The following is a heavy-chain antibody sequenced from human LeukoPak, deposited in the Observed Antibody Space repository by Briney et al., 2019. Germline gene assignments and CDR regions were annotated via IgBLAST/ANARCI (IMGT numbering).Heavy chain of an antibody. D-gene: IGHD6-19*01. V-gene: IGHV3-23*01. CDR1: GVTFTNYA. CDR3: AKVPAGNKVEY. Sequence: GGSLRLSCAASGVTFTNYAMTWVRQAPGKGLEWVSGISISGGSTDYADSVKGRFTISRDNSKNTLYLQMNGLRAEDTAVYYCAKVPAGNKVEYWGQGTLVTVSS. J-gene: IGHJ4*02. CDR2: ISISGGST.